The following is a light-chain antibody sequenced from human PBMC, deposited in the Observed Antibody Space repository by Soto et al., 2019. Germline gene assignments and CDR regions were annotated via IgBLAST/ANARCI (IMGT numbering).Light chain of an antibody. CDR2: AAS. CDR1: QSVSSNY. V-gene: IGKV3-20*01. J-gene: IGKJ1*01. Sequence: EIVLTQSPGTLSLSPGERATLSCRASQSVSSNYLAWYQQKPGQAPRLLIYAASSRATGIPDRFSGRGSGTDFTLTISRLEPQDVAVYYCQHYGRSPPWTFGQGTKLEIK. CDR3: QHYGRSPPWT.